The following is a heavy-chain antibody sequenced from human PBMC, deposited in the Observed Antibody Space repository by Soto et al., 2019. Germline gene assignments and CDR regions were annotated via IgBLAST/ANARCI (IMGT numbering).Heavy chain of an antibody. D-gene: IGHD2-15*01. V-gene: IGHV4-39*01. CDR3: ARRLYCSGGRTCFFPTIHAFDI. CDR2: IYYSGST. Sequence: QLQLQESGPGLVKPSETLSLTCIVSGASISSSTYYWGWIRQPPGKGLEWIGSIYYSGSTYYNPSLKSRVTISVETSKNQFSLKLSSVTATDTAVYYCARRLYCSGGRTCFFPTIHAFDIWGQGTMVIVSS. CDR1: GASISSSTYY. J-gene: IGHJ3*02.